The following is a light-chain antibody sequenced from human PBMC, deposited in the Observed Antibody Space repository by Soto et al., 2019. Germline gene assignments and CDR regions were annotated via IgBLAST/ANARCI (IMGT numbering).Light chain of an antibody. CDR1: SSDVGDYPY. CDR3: SSYSATNTLV. Sequence: QSALTQPASVSGSPGQSITISCTGTSSDVGDYPYVSWYQQHPGKVPKLIIYEVTNRPSGVTSRFSGSKSENTASLTISGLQAEDEADYYCSSYSATNTLVFGSGTKLTV. V-gene: IGLV2-14*01. J-gene: IGLJ1*01. CDR2: EVT.